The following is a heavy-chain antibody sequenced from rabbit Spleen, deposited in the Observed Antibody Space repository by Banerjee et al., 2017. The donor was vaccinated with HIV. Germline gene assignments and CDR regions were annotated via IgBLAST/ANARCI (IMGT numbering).Heavy chain of an antibody. CDR3: ARDPYSYDDYGDYPFNL. D-gene: IGHD2-1*01. CDR2: IDPVFGIT. Sequence: HLKESGGGLVQPGGSLKLSCTASGFTLSSYYMNWVRQAPGKGLEWIGYIDPVFGITAYANWVNGRFSISRENAQNTLYLQLNSLTAADTATYFCARDPYSYDDYGDYPFNLWGPGTLVTVS. J-gene: IGHJ4*01. V-gene: IGHV1S7*01. CDR1: GFTLSSYY.